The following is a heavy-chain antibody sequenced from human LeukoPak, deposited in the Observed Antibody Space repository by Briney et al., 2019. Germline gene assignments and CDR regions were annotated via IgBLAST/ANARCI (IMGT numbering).Heavy chain of an antibody. J-gene: IGHJ6*03. Sequence: PGRSLRLSCAASGFTFSSYVMHWVRQAPGKGLEWVAVISYDGSNKFYADSVKGRFTISRDNSKNTLYLQMNSLRAEDTAVYYCARDSGWVYGAGYVDVWGKGTTVTVSS. CDR1: GFTFSSYV. D-gene: IGHD5/OR15-5a*01. V-gene: IGHV3-30*04. CDR3: ARDSGWVYGAGYVDV. CDR2: ISYDGSNK.